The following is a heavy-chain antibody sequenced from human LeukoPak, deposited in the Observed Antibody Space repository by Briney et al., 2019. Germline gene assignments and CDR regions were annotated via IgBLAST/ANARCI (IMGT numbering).Heavy chain of an antibody. V-gene: IGHV3-48*04. CDR2: ITPSGGAS. CDR3: ARDPVAGSTWFDP. Sequence: GGTLRLSCAASGFTFASYGINWVRQAPGKGLEWVSGITPSGGASYYADSVKGRFTISRDNAKNSLYLQMNSLRAEDTAVYYCARDPVAGSTWFDPWGQGTLVTVSS. J-gene: IGHJ5*02. CDR1: GFTFASYG. D-gene: IGHD6-19*01.